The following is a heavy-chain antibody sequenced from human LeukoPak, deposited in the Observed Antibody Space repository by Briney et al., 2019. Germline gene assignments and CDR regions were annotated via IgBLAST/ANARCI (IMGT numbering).Heavy chain of an antibody. CDR3: ARNSSSSWGYYYMDV. Sequence: PSETLSLTCSVSGGSISSYSWSWIRQPPGKGLEWIGYIYNSGTTNHNPSLKSRVTMSVDTSKNQISLKLSSLTAADTAVYYCARNSSSSWGYYYMDVWGKGTTVTASS. J-gene: IGHJ6*03. V-gene: IGHV4-59*01. D-gene: IGHD6-13*01. CDR1: GGSISSYS. CDR2: IYNSGTT.